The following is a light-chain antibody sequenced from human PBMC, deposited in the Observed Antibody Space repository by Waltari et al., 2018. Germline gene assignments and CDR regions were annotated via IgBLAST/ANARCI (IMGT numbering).Light chain of an antibody. CDR2: GAS. CDR3: QHYLRLPVT. V-gene: IGKV3-20*01. Sequence: SCRASQSVSRALAWYQQKPGQAPRLLIYGASNRATGIPDRFSGSGSGTDFSLTISRLEPDDFAVYYCQHYLRLPVTFGQGTTVEI. J-gene: IGKJ1*01. CDR1: QSVSRAL.